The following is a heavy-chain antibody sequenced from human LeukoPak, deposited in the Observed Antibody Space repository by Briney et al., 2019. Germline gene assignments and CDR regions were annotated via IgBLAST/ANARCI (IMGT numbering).Heavy chain of an antibody. CDR2: IGTAGDT. J-gene: IGHJ6*02. V-gene: IGHV3-13*01. D-gene: IGHD4-17*01. CDR3: ARGRLGEPGYGDYFYGMDV. Sequence: GGSLRLSCAASGFTFSSYDMHWVRQATGKGLEWVSAIGTAGDTYYPGSVKGRSTISRENAKNSLYLQMNSLRAGDTAVYYCARGRLGEPGYGDYFYGMDVWGQGTTVTVSS. CDR1: GFTFSSYD.